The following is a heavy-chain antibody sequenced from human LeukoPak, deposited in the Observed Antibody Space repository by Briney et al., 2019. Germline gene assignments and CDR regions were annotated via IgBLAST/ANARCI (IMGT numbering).Heavy chain of an antibody. CDR2: INPNSGGT. CDR3: ARDYGGNLYLDY. CDR1: GYSFTGYY. V-gene: IGHV1-2*02. Sequence: ASVKVSCKASGYSFTGYYMHWVRQAPGQGLEWMGWINPNSGGTKYAQKFQGRVTMTRDTSISTAYMELSRLRSDDTAVYYCARDYGGNLYLDYWGQGTLVTVSS. D-gene: IGHD4-23*01. J-gene: IGHJ4*02.